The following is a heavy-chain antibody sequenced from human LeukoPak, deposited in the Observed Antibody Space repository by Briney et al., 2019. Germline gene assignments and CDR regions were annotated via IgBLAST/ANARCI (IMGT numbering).Heavy chain of an antibody. CDR1: GGSFSTYD. Sequence: ASEPLSLTCTVTGGSFSTYDWSWTREPPGEGMEWLGHIYYRGSTNYNPSLKSRVTISVDTSRNQFSLKLTSVTAADTAVYYCARGQGGNYYLNYFDYWGQGALVTVSS. V-gene: IGHV4-59*01. CDR2: IYYRGST. J-gene: IGHJ4*02. D-gene: IGHD1-26*01. CDR3: ARGQGGNYYLNYFDY.